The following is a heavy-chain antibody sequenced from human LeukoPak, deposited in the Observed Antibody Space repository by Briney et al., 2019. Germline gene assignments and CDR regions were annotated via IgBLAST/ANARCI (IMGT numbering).Heavy chain of an antibody. CDR2: ISDSGGT. CDR1: GGSITSSNYY. CDR3: ARGWVVYGGKTGEYFQH. Sequence: SETLSLTCTVSGGSITSSNYYWGWIRQPPGKGLEWIGSISDSGGTYYNPSLKSPVTISIDTSKNQFSLRLISVTAADTAVYYCARGWVVYGGKTGEYFQHWGQGTLVTVSS. V-gene: IGHV4-39*07. D-gene: IGHD4-23*01. J-gene: IGHJ1*01.